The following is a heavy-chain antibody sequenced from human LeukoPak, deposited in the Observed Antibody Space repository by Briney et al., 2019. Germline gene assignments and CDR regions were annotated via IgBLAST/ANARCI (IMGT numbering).Heavy chain of an antibody. CDR3: ARDIPHGLSYFDY. D-gene: IGHD2-2*02. Sequence: GGSLRLSCSASGFTFRSFWMTWVRQAPGKGLELVANIKEDGSDANYVDAVKGRFTISRDNAKDSLYLQMNSVRPEDTAVYYCARDIPHGLSYFDYWGQGTLVTVSS. J-gene: IGHJ4*02. CDR1: GFTFRSFW. CDR2: IKEDGSDA. V-gene: IGHV3-7*04.